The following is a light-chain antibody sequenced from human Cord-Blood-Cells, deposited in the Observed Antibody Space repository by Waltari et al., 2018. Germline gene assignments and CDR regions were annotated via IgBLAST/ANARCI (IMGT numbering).Light chain of an antibody. CDR3: CSYAGSSTVV. V-gene: IGLV2-23*01. CDR2: EGS. Sequence: QSALTQPASVSGSPGQSITISSTGTSSDVGRYNLVSWYQHQPGKAPKLMIYEGSKRPSGVSNRFSGSKSGNTASLTISGLQAEDEADYYCCSYAGSSTVVFGGGTKLTVL. CDR1: SSDVGRYNL. J-gene: IGLJ2*01.